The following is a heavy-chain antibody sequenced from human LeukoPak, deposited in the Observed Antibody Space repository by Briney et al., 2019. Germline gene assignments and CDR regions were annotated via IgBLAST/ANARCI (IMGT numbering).Heavy chain of an antibody. CDR1: GYTFTSYD. D-gene: IGHD2-2*02. CDR2: MNPNSGNT. J-gene: IGHJ5*02. CDR3: ASYIPGEDWFDP. V-gene: IGHV1-8*01. Sequence: ASVKVSCKASGYTFTSYDINWVRQATGQGLEWMGWMNPNSGNTGYAQKFQGRVTMTRNTSISTAYMELSSLRSEDTAVYYCASYIPGEDWFDPWGQGTLVTVSS.